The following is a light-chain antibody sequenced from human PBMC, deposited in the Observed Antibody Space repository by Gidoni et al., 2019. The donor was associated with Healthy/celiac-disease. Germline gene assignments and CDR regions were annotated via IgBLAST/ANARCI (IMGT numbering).Light chain of an antibody. CDR2: EVS. V-gene: IGLV2-14*01. CDR1: SSDVGGYNY. J-gene: IGLJ1*01. Sequence: QSALPQPASVSGSPGPSTTLSCTGTSSDVGGYNYVSWYQQHPGKAPKLMIYEVSNRPSGVSNRFSGSKSGNTASLTISGLQAEDEADYYCSSYTSSSTYVFGTGTKVTVL. CDR3: SSYTSSSTYV.